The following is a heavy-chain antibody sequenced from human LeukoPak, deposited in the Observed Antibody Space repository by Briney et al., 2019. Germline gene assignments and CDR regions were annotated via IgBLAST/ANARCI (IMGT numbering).Heavy chain of an antibody. CDR2: IIPILGIA. CDR3: AREYCSSTSCYLAYYDSSGYYRYYYYYGMDV. D-gene: IGHD2-2*01. J-gene: IGHJ6*02. Sequence: SVKVSCKASGGTFSSCAISWVRQAPGQGLEWMGRIIPILGIANYAQKFQGRVTITADKSTSTAYMEMSSLRSEDTAVYYCAREYCSSTSCYLAYYDSSGYYRYYYYYGMDVWGQGTTVTVSS. V-gene: IGHV1-69*04. CDR1: GGTFSSCA.